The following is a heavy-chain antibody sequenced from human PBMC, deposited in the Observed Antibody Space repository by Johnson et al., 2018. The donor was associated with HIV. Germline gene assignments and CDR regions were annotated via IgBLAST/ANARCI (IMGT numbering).Heavy chain of an antibody. CDR1: GFTVSSNY. CDR2: INWSGGIT. Sequence: VQLVESGGGLIQPGGSLRLSCAASGFTVSSNYMNWVRQAPGKRLEWVSSINWSGGITAYAYSVKGRFTISRDNAKNSLYLQMNSLRAEDTALYYCGRGEEAYCGGDCYSGAFDIWGHGTMVTVSS. D-gene: IGHD2-21*02. V-gene: IGHV3-20*04. CDR3: GRGEEAYCGGDCYSGAFDI. J-gene: IGHJ3*02.